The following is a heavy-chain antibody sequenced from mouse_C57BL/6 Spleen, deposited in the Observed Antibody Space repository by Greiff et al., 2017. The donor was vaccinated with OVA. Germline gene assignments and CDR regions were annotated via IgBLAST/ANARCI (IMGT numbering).Heavy chain of an antibody. CDR2: IDPEDGET. D-gene: IGHD3-3*01. Sequence: EVQLQQSGAELVKPGASVKLSCTASGFNIKDYYMHWVKQRPEQGLEWIGRIDPEDGETKYAPTFKGKATITADTSSNTAYLQLSSLTSEDTAVYYCARERGWFLDYWGQGTTLTVSS. V-gene: IGHV14-2*01. CDR3: ARERGWFLDY. CDR1: GFNIKDYY. J-gene: IGHJ2*01.